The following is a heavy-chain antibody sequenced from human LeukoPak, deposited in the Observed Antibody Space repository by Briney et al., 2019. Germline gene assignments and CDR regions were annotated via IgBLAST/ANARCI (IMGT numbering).Heavy chain of an antibody. Sequence: GGSLRLSCAASGFTFSNYEMNWVRQAPGKGLEWVSYISSSGSAIYYADSVKGRFTISRDNAQNSLYVRMSSLRAEDTAVYYCARGGYDSRGYYFNAFDIWGQGTMATVSS. V-gene: IGHV3-48*03. CDR3: ARGGYDSRGYYFNAFDI. CDR1: GFTFSNYE. J-gene: IGHJ3*02. CDR2: ISSSGSAI. D-gene: IGHD3-22*01.